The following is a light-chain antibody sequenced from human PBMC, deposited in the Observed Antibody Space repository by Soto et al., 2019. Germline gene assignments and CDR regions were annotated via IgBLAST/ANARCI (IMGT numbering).Light chain of an antibody. CDR2: GAS. CDR3: QQYSTSPWT. CDR1: QSVSSSY. V-gene: IGKV3-20*01. J-gene: IGKJ1*01. Sequence: EIVLTQSPVTLSLSPGERATLSCRASQSVSSSYLAWYQQKHGQXHRLLIYGASSRATGIPDRFSGIGSGTDLTITIGRLEPEDFEVYHCQQYSTSPWTFGQGTKVEIK.